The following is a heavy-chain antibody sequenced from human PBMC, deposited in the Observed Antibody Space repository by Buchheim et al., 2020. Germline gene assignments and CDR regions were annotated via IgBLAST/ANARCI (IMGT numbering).Heavy chain of an antibody. V-gene: IGHV4-4*02. CDR3: ASLGLSVPGAP. J-gene: IGHJ5*02. CDR2: ISHTGNI. Sequence: QVQLQESGPGLVKPSGTLSLTCTVSGGSISSGYWWTWVRQPPGKGLEWIGQISHTGNINYNPSLKRRVAISLDKSKNHFYLNLSSVTAADTAVYYCASLGLSVPGAPWGQGTL. CDR1: GGSISSGYW. D-gene: IGHD6-19*01.